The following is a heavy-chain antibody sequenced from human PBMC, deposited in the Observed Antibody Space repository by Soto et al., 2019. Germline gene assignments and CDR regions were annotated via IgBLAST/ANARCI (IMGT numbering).Heavy chain of an antibody. D-gene: IGHD3-10*01. J-gene: IGHJ4*02. CDR1: GCTFSSDG. V-gene: IGHV3-30*03. CDR3: ARGVVPYFAY. Sequence: GGSLRLSCEASGCTFSSDGMHGVRQAPDKGLEWVAVISYDGSEKYYAESVKGRFTVSRDNSKDTLYLQMNSLRPEDTAVYYCARGVVPYFAYWGQGT. CDR2: ISYDGSEK.